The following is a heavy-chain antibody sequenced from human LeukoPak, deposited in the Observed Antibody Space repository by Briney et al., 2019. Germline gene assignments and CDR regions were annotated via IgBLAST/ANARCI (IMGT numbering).Heavy chain of an antibody. V-gene: IGHV4-34*01. CDR2: INHSGST. CDR1: GFTFSSY. D-gene: IGHD1-26*01. Sequence: GSLRLSCAASGFTFSSYWSWIRQPPGKGLEWIGEINHSGSTNYNPSLKSRVTISVDTSKNQFSLKLSSVTAADTAVYYCARRQGVVGAIAYWGQGTLVTVSS. J-gene: IGHJ4*02. CDR3: ARRQGVVGAIAY.